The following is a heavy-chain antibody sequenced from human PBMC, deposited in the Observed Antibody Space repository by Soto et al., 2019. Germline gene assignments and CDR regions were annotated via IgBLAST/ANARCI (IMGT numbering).Heavy chain of an antibody. J-gene: IGHJ4*02. Sequence: PSQTLSLNCAISGDSVSSNSATWNWIRQSPSRGLEWMGRTYHRSKWYNDYAVSVKSRIIINPETSKNQISLQLNSVTPEDTAVYYCAREDRGAFHXWGQGALVTVSX. CDR3: AREDRGAFHX. CDR2: TYHRSKWYN. V-gene: IGHV6-1*01. D-gene: IGHD2-15*01. CDR1: GDSVSSNSAT.